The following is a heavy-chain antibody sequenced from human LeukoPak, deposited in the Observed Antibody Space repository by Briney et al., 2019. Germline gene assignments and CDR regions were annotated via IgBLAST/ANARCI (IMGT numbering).Heavy chain of an antibody. Sequence: GTSLRLSCAASGFTFSSYTMHWVRQAPGKGLEWVAVISYDGNDKYYADSVKGRFTISRDNSKNTLYLQMHSLRVEDTAVYYCARSFGGNYPYFDYWGQGTLVTVSS. CDR1: GFTFSSYT. J-gene: IGHJ4*02. CDR2: ISYDGNDK. D-gene: IGHD4-23*01. V-gene: IGHV3-30*04. CDR3: ARSFGGNYPYFDY.